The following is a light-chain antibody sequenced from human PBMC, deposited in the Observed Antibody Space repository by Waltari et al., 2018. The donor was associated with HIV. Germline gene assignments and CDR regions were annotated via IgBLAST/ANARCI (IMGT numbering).Light chain of an antibody. CDR3: MQALQTPFT. V-gene: IGKV2-28*01. J-gene: IGKJ3*01. CDR2: LGS. Sequence: DIVMTQSPLSLSVTPGEPASISCRSSQSLLHDSGYKYLDWYLQKPGQSPQLLIFLGSNRASGVPDRFRGSGSGTEFTLKISRVEAEDVGVYYCMQALQTPFTFGPGTKVDIK. CDR1: QSLLHDSGYKY.